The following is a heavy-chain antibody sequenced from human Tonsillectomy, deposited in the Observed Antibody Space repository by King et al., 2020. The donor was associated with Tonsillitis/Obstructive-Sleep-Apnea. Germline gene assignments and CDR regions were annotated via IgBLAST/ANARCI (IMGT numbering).Heavy chain of an antibody. V-gene: IGHV4-59*01. J-gene: IGHJ4*02. CDR1: GGSISSYY. Sequence: QLQESGPGLVKPSETLSLTCTVSGGSISSYYWSWIRQPPGKGLEWIGYIYYSGSTNYNPSLKSRVTISVDTSKNQFSLKLSSVTAADTAVYSCARAWNRSSTSKGLFDYWGQGTLVTVSS. CDR2: IYYSGST. D-gene: IGHD2-2*01. CDR3: ARAWNRSSTSKGLFDY.